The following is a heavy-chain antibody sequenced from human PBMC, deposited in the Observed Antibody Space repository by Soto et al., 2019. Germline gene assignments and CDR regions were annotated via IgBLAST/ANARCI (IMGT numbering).Heavy chain of an antibody. J-gene: IGHJ6*02. CDR2: ISGSGGST. Sequence: PAGSLGICCAAPGDTLQSYAMSWVRQPPGKGLEWVSAISGSGGSTYYADSVKGRSTISGDNSKNTLYLPMNSLRAEHTALYYCADRVHFESLSGLYGMDVWGQGTTVTVPS. D-gene: IGHD3-3*01. CDR1: GDTLQSYA. V-gene: IGHV3-23*01. CDR3: ADRVHFESLSGLYGMDV.